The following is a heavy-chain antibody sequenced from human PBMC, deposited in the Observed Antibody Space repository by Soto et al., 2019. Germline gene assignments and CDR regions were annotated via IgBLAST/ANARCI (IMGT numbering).Heavy chain of an antibody. V-gene: IGHV3-15*01. CDR2: IKSNTDGGTT. J-gene: IGHJ6*03. CDR3: TSTPDIVVVPAAGYMDV. Sequence: GGSLRLSCAASGFTFSSYAMSWVRQAPGKGLEWAGRIKSNTDGGTTGYAAPVKGRFTISRDDSKNTLYLQMNSLKTEDTAVYYCTSTPDIVVVPAAGYMDVWGQGTTVTVSS. D-gene: IGHD2-2*01. CDR1: GFTFSSYA.